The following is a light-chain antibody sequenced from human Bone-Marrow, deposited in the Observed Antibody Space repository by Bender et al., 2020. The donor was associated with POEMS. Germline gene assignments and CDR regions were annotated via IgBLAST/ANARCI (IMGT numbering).Light chain of an antibody. CDR3: CSYMGSYTYV. V-gene: IGLV2-11*01. CDR1: SSDVGRYNY. J-gene: IGLJ1*01. CDR2: DVS. Sequence: QSALTQPRSVSGSPGQSVTISCTGTSSDVGRYNYVSWYQQDPGKAPKVMIYDVSKRPSGVPDRFSASKSGNTASLTISGLQAEDEADYYCCSYMGSYTYVFGTGTKVTVL.